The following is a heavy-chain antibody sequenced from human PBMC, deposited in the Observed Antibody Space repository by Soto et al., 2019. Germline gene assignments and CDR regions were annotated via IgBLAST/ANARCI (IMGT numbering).Heavy chain of an antibody. V-gene: IGHV3-7*03. CDR2: IKQDGSEK. CDR3: ARDSPMYYYAFDI. CDR1: GFTFSSYW. J-gene: IGHJ3*02. Sequence: EVQLVESGGGLVQPGGSLRLSCAASGFTFSSYWMSWVRQAPGKGLEWVANIKQDGSEKYYVDSVKGRFTISRDNAKNSLYLQMNSLRAEDTAVYYCARDSPMYYYAFDIWGQGTMVTVSS. D-gene: IGHD3-10*01.